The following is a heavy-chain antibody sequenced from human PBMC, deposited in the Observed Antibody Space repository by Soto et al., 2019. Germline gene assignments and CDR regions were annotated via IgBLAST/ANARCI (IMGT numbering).Heavy chain of an antibody. D-gene: IGHD3-22*01. CDR1: GFTFTSYS. V-gene: IGHV3-21*01. J-gene: IGHJ5*01. Sequence: EVQLVESGGGLVKPGGSVRLSCVASGFTFTSYSMTWVRQAPGKGLEWVSSISGSSSYVYYADSVKGRFTISRDNAKNSLYLQMNSLRVEDTAVYNCARDPPSYYYDSTGFDFWGQGTLVTVSS. CDR2: ISGSSSYV. CDR3: ARDPPSYYYDSTGFDF.